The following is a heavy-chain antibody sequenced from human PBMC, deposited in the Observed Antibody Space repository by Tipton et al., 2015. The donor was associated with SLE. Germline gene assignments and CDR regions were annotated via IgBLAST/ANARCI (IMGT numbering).Heavy chain of an antibody. CDR3: ARVRVVAAAGKTNSYFEL. Sequence: TLSLTCTVSGGSISSYYWSWIRQPPGKGLEWIGYIYYSGSTNYNPSLKSRVTISVDTSKNQFSLKLSSVTAADTAVYYYARVRVVAAAGKTNSYFELWGRGTLVTVSS. J-gene: IGHJ2*01. D-gene: IGHD6-13*01. CDR2: IYYSGST. CDR1: GGSISSYY. V-gene: IGHV4-59*01.